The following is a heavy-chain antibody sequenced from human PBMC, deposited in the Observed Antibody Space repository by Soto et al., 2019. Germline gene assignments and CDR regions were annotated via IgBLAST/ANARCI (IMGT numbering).Heavy chain of an antibody. CDR1: GFTFSRHW. V-gene: IGHV3-7*03. CDR2: INQDGSEK. J-gene: IGHJ4*02. Sequence: PGGSLRLSCAASGFTFSRHWMSWVRQAPGMGLEWVANINQDGSEKYYVDSVKGRFTISRDNPKNSLFPQMNSLGDEDTAIYYCASRPHDVDYYGVFDYWGQGALVTVSS. CDR3: ASRPHDVDYYGVFDY. D-gene: IGHD4-17*01.